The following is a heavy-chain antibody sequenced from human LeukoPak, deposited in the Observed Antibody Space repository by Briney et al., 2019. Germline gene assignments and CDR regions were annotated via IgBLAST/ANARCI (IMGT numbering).Heavy chain of an antibody. J-gene: IGHJ4*02. V-gene: IGHV3-21*01. CDR3: ARAKPGIAAAGPPDY. CDR1: GFTFSSYS. Sequence: GGSLRLSCAASGFTFSSYSMKWVRQAPGKGLEWVSSISSSSSYIYYADSVKGRFTISRDNAKNSLYLQMNSLRAEDTAVYYCARAKPGIAAAGPPDYWGQGTLVTVSS. CDR2: ISSSSSYI. D-gene: IGHD6-13*01.